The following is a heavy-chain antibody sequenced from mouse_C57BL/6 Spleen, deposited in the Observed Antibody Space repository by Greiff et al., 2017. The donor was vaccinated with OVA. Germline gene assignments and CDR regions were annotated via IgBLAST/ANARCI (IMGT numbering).Heavy chain of an antibody. CDR3: ARGDGYFDD. D-gene: IGHD2-3*01. J-gene: IGHJ2*01. Sequence: QVHVKQSGAELVRPGASVKLSCKASGYTFTDYYINWVKQRPGQGLEWIARIYPGSGNTYYNEKFKGKATLTAEKSSSTAYMQLSSLTSEDSAVYFCARGDGYFDDWGQGTTLTVSS. CDR2: IYPGSGNT. CDR1: GYTFTDYY. V-gene: IGHV1-76*01.